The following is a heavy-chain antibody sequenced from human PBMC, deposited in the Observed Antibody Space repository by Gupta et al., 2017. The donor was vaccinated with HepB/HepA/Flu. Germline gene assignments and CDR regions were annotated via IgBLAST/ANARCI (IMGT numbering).Heavy chain of an antibody. D-gene: IGHD5-18*01. Sequence: QVQLQESGPGLVKPSETLSLTCPVSGGSISSYYWSWIRQPPGKGLEWIGYIYYSGSTNYNPSLKSRVTISVDTSKNQFSLKLSSVTAADTAVYYCARSNVDTAMAVDYWGQGTLVTVSS. CDR1: GGSISSYY. CDR3: ARSNVDTAMAVDY. V-gene: IGHV4-59*01. J-gene: IGHJ4*02. CDR2: IYYSGST.